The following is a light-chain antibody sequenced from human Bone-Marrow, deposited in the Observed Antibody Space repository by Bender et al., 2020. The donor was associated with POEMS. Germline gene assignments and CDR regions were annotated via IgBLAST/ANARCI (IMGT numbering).Light chain of an antibody. V-gene: IGLV2-14*03. Sequence: QSALTQPASVSGSPGQSVSISCTGTNSDVGAYNYVCWYQQYPGKAPKLVIYDVSSRPSGVSDRFSGSKSGNTASLTISGLQADDEGDYYCCSYAGSRTFVLFGGGTKLTVL. CDR3: CSYAGSRTFVL. CDR1: NSDVGAYNY. CDR2: DVS. J-gene: IGLJ3*02.